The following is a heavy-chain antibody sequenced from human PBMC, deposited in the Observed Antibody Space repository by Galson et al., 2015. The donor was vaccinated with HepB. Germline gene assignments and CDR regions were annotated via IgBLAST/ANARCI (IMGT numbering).Heavy chain of an antibody. V-gene: IGHV4-61*02. D-gene: IGHD2-2*02. J-gene: IGHJ3*02. CDR2: IYSSGGT. Sequence: TLSLTCTVSGGTVSSATHYWSWIRQPAGKGLEWIGRIYSSGGTGYNPSLNSRVTMSVDTSKNQFSLRLSSVTAADTAVYYCARDVDRRYCSSSSCSTDTFDIWGQGTMVTVSS. CDR3: ARDVDRRYCSSSSCSTDTFDI. CDR1: GGTVSSATHY.